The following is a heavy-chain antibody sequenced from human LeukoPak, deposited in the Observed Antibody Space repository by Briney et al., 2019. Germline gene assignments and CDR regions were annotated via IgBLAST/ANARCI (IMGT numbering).Heavy chain of an antibody. D-gene: IGHD2-15*01. J-gene: IGHJ4*02. CDR1: SGSFSGYY. Sequence: SETLSLTCAVYSGSFSGYYWSWIRQPPGKGLEWIGEINHSGSTNYNRSLKSRVTISVDTSKNQFSLKLSSVTAADTAVYYCARGGHCSGGSCYSDYWGQGTLVTVSS. CDR2: INHSGST. V-gene: IGHV4-34*01. CDR3: ARGGHCSGGSCYSDY.